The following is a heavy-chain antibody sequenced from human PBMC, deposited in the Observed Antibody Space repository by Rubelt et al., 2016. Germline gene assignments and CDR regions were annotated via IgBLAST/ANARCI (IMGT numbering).Heavy chain of an antibody. J-gene: IGHJ6*02. D-gene: IGHD1-26*01. CDR1: GGSFSGYY. Sequence: QVQLQQWGAGLLKPSETLSLTCAVYGGSFSGYYWSWIRQPPGKGLAWIGEINQSGTTNYKQSLNSRVTISVDTSKNQFSLNLNSVTAADTAGYYCARGIVGATRSSYYGMDVWGQGTTVTVSS. V-gene: IGHV4-34*01. CDR2: INQSGTT. CDR3: ARGIVGATRSSYYGMDV.